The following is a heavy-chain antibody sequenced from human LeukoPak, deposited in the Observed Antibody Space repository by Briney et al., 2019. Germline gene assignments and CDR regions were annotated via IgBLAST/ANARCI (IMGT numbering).Heavy chain of an antibody. Sequence: SGGSLRLSCAASGFTFSNYWMHWVRQAPGKGLEWVATIKQDGSEKYYVDSAKGRFTISRDNAKNSLYLQMNSLRAEDTAVYYCASRASYLLPLYYYMDVWGKGTTVTVSS. CDR1: GFTFSNYW. D-gene: IGHD3-10*01. CDR3: ASRASYLLPLYYYMDV. J-gene: IGHJ6*03. CDR2: IKQDGSEK. V-gene: IGHV3-7*01.